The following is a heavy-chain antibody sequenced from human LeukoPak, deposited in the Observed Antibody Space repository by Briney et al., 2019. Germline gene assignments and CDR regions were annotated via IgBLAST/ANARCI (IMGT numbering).Heavy chain of an antibody. Sequence: QPGGSLRLSCVASGFTFSTFAMSWVRQAPGKGLEWVSTISGSGSSTYYADSVKHRFTISRDNSRDTLFLQMNGLRAEDTAVYYWVHGAPRFGDFGYWGQGTLVTVSS. D-gene: IGHD3-10*01. J-gene: IGHJ4*02. CDR3: VHGAPRFGDFGY. V-gene: IGHV3-23*01. CDR1: GFTFSTFA. CDR2: ISGSGSST.